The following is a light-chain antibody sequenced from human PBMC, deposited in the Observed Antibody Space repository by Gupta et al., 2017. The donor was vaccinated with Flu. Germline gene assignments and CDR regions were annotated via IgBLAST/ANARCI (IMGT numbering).Light chain of an antibody. Sequence: PGKTTRNTCSGDNLADKYASWYQQKPGQSPVLVIYEDSKRTVGIPERFSGSNSGNTATLTIRGTQAMDEDDYYCQAGDNNIVVFGGGTKLTVL. CDR2: EDS. CDR3: QAGDNNIVV. V-gene: IGLV3-1*01. CDR1: NLADKY. J-gene: IGLJ2*01.